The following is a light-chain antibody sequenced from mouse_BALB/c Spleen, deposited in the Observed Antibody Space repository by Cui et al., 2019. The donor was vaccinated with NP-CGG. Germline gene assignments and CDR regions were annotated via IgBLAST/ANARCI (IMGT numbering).Light chain of an antibody. CDR1: TGAVATSNY. Sequence: QAVVTQESELTTSPGETVTLTCRPSTGAVATSNYANWVQEKPDHLFTGLIGGTNNRVPGVPARFSGSLIGDKAALTITGAQTEDEAIYFCALWYSNHWVFGGGTKLTVL. J-gene: IGLJ1*01. CDR2: GTN. CDR3: ALWYSNHWV. V-gene: IGLV1*01.